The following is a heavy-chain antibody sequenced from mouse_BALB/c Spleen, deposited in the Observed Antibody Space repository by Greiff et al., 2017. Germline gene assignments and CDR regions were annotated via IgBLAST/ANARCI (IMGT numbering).Heavy chain of an antibody. D-gene: IGHD1-1*01. CDR3: ARDGVIYYYGSSYERGAMDY. V-gene: IGHV5-4*02. CDR2: ISDGGSYT. Sequence: EVQGVESGGGLVKPGGSLKLSCAASGFTFSDYYMYWVRQTPEKRLEWVATISDGGSYTYYPDSVKGRFTISRDNAKNNLYLQMSSLKSEDTAMYYCARDGVIYYYGSSYERGAMDYWGQGTSVTVSS. CDR1: GFTFSDYY. J-gene: IGHJ4*01.